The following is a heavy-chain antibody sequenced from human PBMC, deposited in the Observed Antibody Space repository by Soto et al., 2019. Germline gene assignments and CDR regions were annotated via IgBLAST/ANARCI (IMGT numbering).Heavy chain of an antibody. CDR1: GYSFTSYW. J-gene: IGHJ3*02. V-gene: IGHV5-10-1*01. Sequence: ESLNISSKGSGYSFTSYWISWVRQMAVKGLVWMGRIDPSDSHTNYSPSFQGHVTISADKSISTAYLQWSSLKASDTAMYYCARHSRTTHIHDAFDISAQGTMVTVSS. CDR3: ARHSRTTHIHDAFDI. CDR2: IDPSDSHT. D-gene: IGHD1-1*01.